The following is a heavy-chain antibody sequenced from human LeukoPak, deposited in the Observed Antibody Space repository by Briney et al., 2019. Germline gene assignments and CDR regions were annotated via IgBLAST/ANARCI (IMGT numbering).Heavy chain of an antibody. D-gene: IGHD3-9*01. CDR1: GFTFSSYE. CDR3: ARARLTGPYYSYYGMDV. V-gene: IGHV3-48*03. CDR2: ISSSGNTI. Sequence: QSGGSLRLSCAASGFTFSSYEMNWVRQAPGKGLEWVSYISSSGNTIYYAGSVKGRFTISRDNAKNSLFLQMNSLRAEDTAVYYCARARLTGPYYSYYGMDVWGHGTTVTVSS. J-gene: IGHJ6*02.